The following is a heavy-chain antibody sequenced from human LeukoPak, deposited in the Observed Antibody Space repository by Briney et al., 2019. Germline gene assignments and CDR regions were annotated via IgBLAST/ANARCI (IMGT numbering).Heavy chain of an antibody. CDR3: ARDVFSSSSWGNNPRRWFDP. CDR2: IYTSGST. CDR1: GGSISCYY. J-gene: IGHJ5*02. D-gene: IGHD6-13*01. V-gene: IGHV4-4*07. Sequence: KPSETLSLTCAVSGGSISCYYRSWIRQPAGKGLEWIGRIYTSGSTNYNPSLKSRVTMSVDTSKNQFSLKLSSVTAADTAVYYCARDVFSSSSWGNNPRRWFDPWGRGTLVTVSS.